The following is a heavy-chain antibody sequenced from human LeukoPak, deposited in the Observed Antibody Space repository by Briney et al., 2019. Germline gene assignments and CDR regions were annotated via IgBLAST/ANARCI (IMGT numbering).Heavy chain of an antibody. CDR3: ARHKDQLQSGAFDI. D-gene: IGHD5-24*01. CDR1: GGSISSGGYY. CDR2: IYYSGSA. Sequence: SETLSLTCTVSGGSISSGGYYWSWIRQHPGKGLEWIGYIYYSGSAYYNPSLKSRVTISVDTSKNQFSLKLSSVTAADTAVYYCARHKDQLQSGAFDIWGQGTMVTVSS. V-gene: IGHV4-31*03. J-gene: IGHJ3*02.